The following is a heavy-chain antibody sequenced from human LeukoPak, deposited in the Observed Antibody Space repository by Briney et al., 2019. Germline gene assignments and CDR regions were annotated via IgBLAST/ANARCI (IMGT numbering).Heavy chain of an antibody. CDR3: GRDQGSMIVVRPTNRFLDL. CDR1: GCSFSNYW. J-gene: IGHJ2*01. D-gene: IGHD3-22*01. CDR2: INHDGSEI. Sequence: GGSLRLSCAACGCSFSNYWMMGVGQAPGRGREGLARINHDGSEIYYVDSVKDRFTISRDNGKNSLSLQIKSLRADGTGVYYLGRDQGSMIVVRPTNRFLDLWGRGTLVTVSP. V-gene: IGHV3-7*03.